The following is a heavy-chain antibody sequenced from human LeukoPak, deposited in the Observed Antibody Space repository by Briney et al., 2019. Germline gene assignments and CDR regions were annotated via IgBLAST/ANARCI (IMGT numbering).Heavy chain of an antibody. J-gene: IGHJ4*02. CDR3: ATVRGCGGDCYYIDY. D-gene: IGHD2-21*02. CDR2: TWYDGSNK. CDR1: GFTFRSYG. V-gene: IGHV3-33*01. Sequence: PGGSLRLSCAASGFTFRSYGMHWVRQAPGKGLEWVAITWYDGSNKYYADSVKGRITISRDNSKNTLYLQMNSLRAEDTAVYYCATVRGCGGDCYYIDYWGQGTLVTVSS.